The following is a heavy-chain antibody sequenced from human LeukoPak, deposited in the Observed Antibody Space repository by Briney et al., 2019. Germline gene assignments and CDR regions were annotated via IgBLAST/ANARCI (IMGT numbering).Heavy chain of an antibody. J-gene: IGHJ6*02. D-gene: IGHD3-9*01. Sequence: VSVKVSCKASGYTFTSYYMHWVRQAPGQGLEWMGIINPSGGSTSYAQKFQGRVTMTRDTSTSTVYMELSSLRSEDTAVYYCARDGRYGYYYYGMDVWGQGTAVTVSS. CDR1: GYTFTSYY. V-gene: IGHV1-46*01. CDR2: INPSGGST. CDR3: ARDGRYGYYYYGMDV.